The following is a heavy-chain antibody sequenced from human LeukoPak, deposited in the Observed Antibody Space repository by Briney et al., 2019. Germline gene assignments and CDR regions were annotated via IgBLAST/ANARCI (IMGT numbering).Heavy chain of an antibody. CDR3: AREGEVGATFDY. Sequence: GGSLRLSCAASGFTFSSYGMHWVRQAPGKGLEWVAVIWYDGSNKYYADSVKGRFTISRDDSKNTLYLQMNGLRAEDTAVYYCAREGEVGATFDYWGQGTLVTVSS. D-gene: IGHD1-26*01. J-gene: IGHJ4*02. CDR2: IWYDGSNK. V-gene: IGHV3-33*01. CDR1: GFTFSSYG.